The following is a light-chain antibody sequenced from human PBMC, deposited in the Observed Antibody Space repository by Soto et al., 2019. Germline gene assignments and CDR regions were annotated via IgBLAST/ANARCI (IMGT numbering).Light chain of an antibody. Sequence: QSALTHPASVSGSPGRSITISCTGTSSDVGGYNYVSWYQQHPGKAPKLMIYDVSNRPSGVSNRFSGSKSGNTASLTISGLQAEDEADYYCSSYTSSSTLVFGGGTKSPS. CDR1: SSDVGGYNY. CDR2: DVS. J-gene: IGLJ3*02. V-gene: IGLV2-14*01. CDR3: SSYTSSSTLV.